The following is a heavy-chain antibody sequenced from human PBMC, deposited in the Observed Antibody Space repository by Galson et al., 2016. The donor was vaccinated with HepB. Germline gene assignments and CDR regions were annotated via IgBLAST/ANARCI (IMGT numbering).Heavy chain of an antibody. Sequence: SLRLSCAASEFTFSSNWMGWVRQSPGKGLEWVGNIKPDGSGKYYADSVKGRFTISRDNAKNTLYLQMNSLRAEDTAVYYCTRYYDILTGYYASDYWGQGTLVTVSS. CDR3: TRYYDILTGYYASDY. V-gene: IGHV3-7*01. CDR2: IKPDGSGK. D-gene: IGHD3-9*01. J-gene: IGHJ4*02. CDR1: EFTFSSNW.